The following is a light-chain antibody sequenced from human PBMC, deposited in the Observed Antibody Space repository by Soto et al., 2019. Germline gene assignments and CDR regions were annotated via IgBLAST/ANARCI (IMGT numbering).Light chain of an antibody. Sequence: EIVMTRSPPTLSVSPGVRATLSCRASQSVSNNLAWYQQKPGQAPRLLIYDASTRATGVPARFSGRGSGMEFSLTISSLQSEDFGVYYCQQYNNWPLYSFGQGTRLEIK. CDR2: DAS. CDR3: QQYNNWPLYS. J-gene: IGKJ2*03. CDR1: QSVSNN. V-gene: IGKV3-15*01.